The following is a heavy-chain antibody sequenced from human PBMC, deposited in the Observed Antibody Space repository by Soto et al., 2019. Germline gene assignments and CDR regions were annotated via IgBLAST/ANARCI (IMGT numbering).Heavy chain of an antibody. CDR2: IYYSGST. J-gene: IGHJ4*02. Sequence: SETLSLTCTVSGGSISSYYWSWIRQPPGKGLEWIGYIYYSGSTNYNPSLKSRVTISVDTSKNQFSLKLSSVTAADTAVYYCASIAARDGYFDYWGQGTLVTVS. CDR1: GGSISSYY. CDR3: ASIAARDGYFDY. V-gene: IGHV4-59*01. D-gene: IGHD6-6*01.